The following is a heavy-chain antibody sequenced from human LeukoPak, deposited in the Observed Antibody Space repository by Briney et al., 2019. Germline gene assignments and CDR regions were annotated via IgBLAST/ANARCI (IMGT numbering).Heavy chain of an antibody. CDR3: AKASSDQMAPGFDY. J-gene: IGHJ4*02. CDR2: ISYDGSNK. V-gene: IGHV3-30*18. Sequence: GGSLRLSCAASGFTFSSYGMHWVRQAPGKGLEWVAVISYDGSNKYYADSVKGRFTISRDNSKNTLYLQMNSLRAEDTAVYYCAKASSDQMAPGFDYWGQGTLVTVSS. D-gene: IGHD5-24*01. CDR1: GFTFSSYG.